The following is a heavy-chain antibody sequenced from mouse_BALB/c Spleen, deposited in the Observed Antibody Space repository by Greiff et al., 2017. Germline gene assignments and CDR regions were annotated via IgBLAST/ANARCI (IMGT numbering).Heavy chain of an antibody. CDR1: GYTFTSYW. CDR3: GYGLYAMDY. CDR2: INPSTGYT. V-gene: IGHV1-7*01. J-gene: IGHJ4*01. Sequence: QVQLQQSGAELAKPGASVKMSCKASGYTFTSYWMHWVKQRPGQGLEWIGYINPSTGYTEYNQKFKDKATLTADKSSSTAYMQLSSLTSEDSAVYYCGYGLYAMDYWGQGTSVTVSS. D-gene: IGHD1-1*01.